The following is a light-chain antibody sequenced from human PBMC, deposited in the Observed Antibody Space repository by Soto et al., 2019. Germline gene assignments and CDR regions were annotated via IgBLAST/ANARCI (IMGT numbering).Light chain of an antibody. CDR3: SSYTTIGTWV. Sequence: QSALTQPASVSASPGQSITISCTGTSSDIGGYIYVSWYQHHPGKAPRLMISEVSSRPSGVSNRFSGSKSGNTASLTISGLQPEDEADYHWSSYTTIGTWVFGGGTKVTVL. CDR2: EVS. V-gene: IGLV2-14*01. J-gene: IGLJ3*02. CDR1: SSDIGGYIY.